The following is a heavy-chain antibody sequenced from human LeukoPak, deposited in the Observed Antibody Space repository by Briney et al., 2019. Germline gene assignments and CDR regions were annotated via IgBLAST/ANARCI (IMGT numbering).Heavy chain of an antibody. J-gene: IGHJ4*02. CDR3: ARVPTPYYFDY. V-gene: IGHV3-7*01. CDR2: IKQDGSEE. Sequence: PGGSLRLSCIASGFTFSSYWMSWVRQAPGKGLEWVANIKQDGSEEYYVDSVKGRFTISRDNSKNTLYLQMNSLRAEDTAVYYCARVPTPYYFDYWGQGTLVTVSS. CDR1: GFTFSSYW.